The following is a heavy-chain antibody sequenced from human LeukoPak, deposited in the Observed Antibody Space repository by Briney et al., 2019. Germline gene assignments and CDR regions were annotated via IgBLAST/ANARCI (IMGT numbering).Heavy chain of an antibody. CDR1: GFTFSSYD. V-gene: IGHV3-48*01. CDR2: ISTDSSTM. CDR3: ARGPPLFDP. Sequence: GGSLRLSCAASGFTFSSYDMNWVRQAPGKRLEWVSYISTDSSTMYYADSVKGRFTISRDNAQNSLYLQMSSLRAEDTAVYYCARGPPLFDPWGQGTLVTVSS. J-gene: IGHJ5*02.